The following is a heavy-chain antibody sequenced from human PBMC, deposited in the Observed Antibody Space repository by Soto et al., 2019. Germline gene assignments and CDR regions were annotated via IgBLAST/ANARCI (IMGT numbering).Heavy chain of an antibody. CDR2: ISGSGGST. CDR3: AKPHGLYYYDSSGYYYEGY. D-gene: IGHD3-22*01. Sequence: GSLRLSCAASGFIFSSYAMSWVRQAPWKGLEWVSAISGSGGSTYYADSVKGRFTISRDNSKNTLYLQMNSLRAEDTAVYYCAKPHGLYYYDSSGYYYEGYWGQGP. V-gene: IGHV3-23*01. CDR1: GFIFSSYA. J-gene: IGHJ4*02.